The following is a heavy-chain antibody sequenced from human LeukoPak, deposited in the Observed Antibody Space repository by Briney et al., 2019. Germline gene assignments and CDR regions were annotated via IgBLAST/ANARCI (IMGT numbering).Heavy chain of an antibody. CDR2: INPSGGST. J-gene: IGHJ4*02. CDR3: AIFYYDSSGRTNYFDY. V-gene: IGHV1-46*01. CDR1: GYTFTSYY. Sequence: GASVKVSCKASGYTFTSYYMHWVRQAPGQGLEWMGIINPSGGSTSYAQKFQGRVTMTRDMSTSTVYMELSRLRSDDTAVYYCAIFYYDSSGRTNYFDYWGQGTLVTVSS. D-gene: IGHD3-22*01.